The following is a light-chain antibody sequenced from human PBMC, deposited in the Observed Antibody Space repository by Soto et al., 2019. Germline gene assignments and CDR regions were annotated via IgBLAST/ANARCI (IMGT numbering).Light chain of an antibody. Sequence: EIVLTQSPGTLSLSPGKRTTLSCRASQSIRSSYLAWYQQKPGQAPRLLVYGASSRATGIPDRFSGSGSGTDFTLTISRLEPEDFALYYCQQYSSTFWTLGQGTKVDIK. V-gene: IGKV3-20*01. J-gene: IGKJ1*01. CDR3: QQYSSTFWT. CDR2: GAS. CDR1: QSIRSSY.